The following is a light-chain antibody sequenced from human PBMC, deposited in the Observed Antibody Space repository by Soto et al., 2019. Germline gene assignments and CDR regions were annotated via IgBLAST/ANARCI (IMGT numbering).Light chain of an antibody. V-gene: IGKV1-5*03. CDR3: QQYSSYSPWA. J-gene: IGKJ1*01. Sequence: DIQMTQSPSTLSASVGDRVTITCRASQSISTWLAWYQQKPGKAPNLLIYKTSSLESGVPSRFSGSGSGTEFTLTISSLQPDDFATYYCQQYSSYSPWAFGHETNVEI. CDR2: KTS. CDR1: QSISTW.